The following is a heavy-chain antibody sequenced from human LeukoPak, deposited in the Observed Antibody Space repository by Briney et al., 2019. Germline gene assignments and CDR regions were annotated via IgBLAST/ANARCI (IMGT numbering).Heavy chain of an antibody. CDR2: IRDSGDNT. V-gene: IGHV3-23*01. J-gene: IGHJ2*01. CDR1: GFTFSSYA. CDR3: AKIASVVTFYWYFDL. D-gene: IGHD4-23*01. Sequence: GGSLRLSCAASGFTFSSYAMTWVRQAPGKGLKWVSTIRDSGDNTYYADSVKGRFTISRDNSKNTLYLQMNSLTAEDTAVYYRAKIASVVTFYWYFDLWGRGTLVTVSS.